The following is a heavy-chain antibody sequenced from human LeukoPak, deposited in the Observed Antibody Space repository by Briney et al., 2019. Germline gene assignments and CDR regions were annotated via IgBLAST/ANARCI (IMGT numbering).Heavy chain of an antibody. J-gene: IGHJ6*03. V-gene: IGHV3-11*04. Sequence: GGSLRLSCAASGFTFSDYYMSWIRQAPGKGLEWVSYISSSSSTIYYADSVKGRFTISRDNAKNSLYLQMNSLRAEDTAVYYCARDSRFPPYYYYYMDVWGKGTTVTVSS. CDR3: ARDSRFPPYYYYYMDV. CDR2: ISSSSSTI. CDR1: GFTFSDYY.